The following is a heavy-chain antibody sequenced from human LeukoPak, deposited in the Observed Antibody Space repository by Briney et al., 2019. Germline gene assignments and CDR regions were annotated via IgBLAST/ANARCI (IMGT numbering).Heavy chain of an antibody. CDR3: AKDGPRDV. CDR2: ISYDGSNK. Sequence: GRSLRLSCAASGSTFSSYGMHWVRQAPGKGLEWVAVISYDGSNKYYADSVKGRFTISRDNSKNTLYLQMNSLRAEDTAVYYCAKDGPRDVWGQGTTVTVSS. V-gene: IGHV3-30*18. J-gene: IGHJ6*02. CDR1: GSTFSSYG.